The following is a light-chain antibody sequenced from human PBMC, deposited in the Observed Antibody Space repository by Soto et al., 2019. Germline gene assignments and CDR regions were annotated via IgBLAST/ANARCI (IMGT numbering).Light chain of an antibody. V-gene: IGLV2-14*03. Sequence: QSALTQPASVSGSPGQSITLSCTGTSSDVGNYNYVSWYQHHPGKAPKLMIYDVSNRPSGISNRFSGSKSGHTASLTISGLQAEDEADYYCSSYTYTATVIFGGGTKLTVL. J-gene: IGLJ2*01. CDR3: SSYTYTATVI. CDR1: SSDVGNYNY. CDR2: DVS.